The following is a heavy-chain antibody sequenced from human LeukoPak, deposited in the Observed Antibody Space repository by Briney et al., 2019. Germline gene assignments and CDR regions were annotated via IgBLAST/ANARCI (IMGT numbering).Heavy chain of an antibody. CDR3: ARVGGYCTTTSCSYGMDV. CDR1: GYSFPDYY. V-gene: IGHV1-2*02. D-gene: IGHD2-2*01. J-gene: IGHJ6*02. Sequence: ASVKVSCKASGYSFPDYYLHWVRQAPGHGLEWMGWINPYSGDTNYAQKFQGRVTMTRDKSISTAYMELSRLRSDDTAVFYCARVGGYCTTTSCSYGMDVWGQGTTVTVSS. CDR2: INPYSGDT.